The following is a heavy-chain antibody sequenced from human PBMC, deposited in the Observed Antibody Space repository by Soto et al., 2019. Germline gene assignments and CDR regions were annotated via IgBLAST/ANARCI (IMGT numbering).Heavy chain of an antibody. CDR1: GGTFSSYA. J-gene: IGHJ6*02. V-gene: IGHV1-69*13. CDR3: ARDPLGCSGGSCYFQSTYYYYGMDV. D-gene: IGHD2-15*01. CDR2: IIPIFGTA. Sequence: ASVKVSCKASGGTFSSYAISWVRQAPGQGLEWMGGIIPIFGTANYAQKFQGRVTITADESTSTAYMELSSLRSEDTAVYYCARDPLGCSGGSCYFQSTYYYYGMDVWGQGTTVTVSS.